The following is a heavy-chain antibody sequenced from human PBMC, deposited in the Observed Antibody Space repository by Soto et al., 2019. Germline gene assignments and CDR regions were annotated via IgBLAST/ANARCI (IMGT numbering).Heavy chain of an antibody. D-gene: IGHD2-2*01. J-gene: IGHJ4*02. Sequence: QVQLQGSGPGLVKPSETLSLTCTVSGDSITSSNWWLWVRQPPGEGLEWIGQAHPDGRAYYHPSLKSRVPVPLDKSKDQDPTGFTYEPAPATAVYFCARVGGGWRRASCYLEDWGRGTLVTVSS. CDR1: GDSITSSNW. V-gene: IGHV4-4*02. CDR3: ARVGGGWRRASCYLED. CDR2: AHPDGRA.